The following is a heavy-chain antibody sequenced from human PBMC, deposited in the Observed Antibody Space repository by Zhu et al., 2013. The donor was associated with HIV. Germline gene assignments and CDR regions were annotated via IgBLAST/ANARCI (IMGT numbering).Heavy chain of an antibody. CDR2: ISGFNGNT. V-gene: IGHV1-18*01. Sequence: QLQLVQSGVEVKKPGASVKVSCKASGYTFTNFGITWVRQAPGQGLEWMGWISGFNGNTNYAQKFQGRVTMTIDTSTSTAYMDLRSLKSDDTAVYYCVRDDGHTGYYYAMDVWGQGTTVTVSS. J-gene: IGHJ6*02. CDR3: VRDDGHTGYYYAMDV. CDR1: GYTFTNFG. D-gene: IGHD4-17*01.